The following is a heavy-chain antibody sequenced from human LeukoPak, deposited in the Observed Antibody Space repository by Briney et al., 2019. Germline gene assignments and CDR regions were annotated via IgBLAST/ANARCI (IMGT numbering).Heavy chain of an antibody. CDR2: IFYSGGT. Sequence: SETLSLTCNVSGASIRSYYWSWIRQPPGKGLEWIGYIFYSGGTNYNPSLKSRVTISVDTSKNQFSLKLSSVTAADTAVYYCARELLWFGNNPYYMDVWGKGTTVTVSS. CDR3: ARELLWFGNNPYYMDV. CDR1: GASIRSYY. V-gene: IGHV4-59*01. J-gene: IGHJ6*03. D-gene: IGHD3-10*01.